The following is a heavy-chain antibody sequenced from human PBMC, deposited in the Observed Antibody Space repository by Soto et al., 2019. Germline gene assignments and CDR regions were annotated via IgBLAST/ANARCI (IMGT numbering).Heavy chain of an antibody. CDR1: GFTFINYW. J-gene: IGHJ4*02. V-gene: IGHV3-7*03. CDR2: IKQDGSEK. Sequence: GGSLRLSCAASGFTFINYWMSWVRQAPGKGLGWVANIKQDGSEKYYVDSVKGRFIISRDNAKNSLYLQMNSLRAEDTAVYYCARQDSYFDYWGQGTLVTVSS. CDR3: ARQDSYFDY.